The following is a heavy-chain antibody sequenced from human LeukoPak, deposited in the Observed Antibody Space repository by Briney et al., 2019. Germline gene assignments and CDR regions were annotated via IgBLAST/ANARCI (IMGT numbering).Heavy chain of an antibody. D-gene: IGHD2-8*02. CDR3: AKGLYWAGGLFDY. CDR1: GFTFDDYA. V-gene: IGHV3-43D*03. Sequence: PGRSLRLSCAASGFTFDDYAMHWVRQAPGKGLEWVSLISWDGGSTYYADSVKGRFTISRDNSKNSLYLQMNSLRAEDTALYYCAKGLYWAGGLFDYWGQGTLVTVSS. CDR2: ISWDGGST. J-gene: IGHJ4*02.